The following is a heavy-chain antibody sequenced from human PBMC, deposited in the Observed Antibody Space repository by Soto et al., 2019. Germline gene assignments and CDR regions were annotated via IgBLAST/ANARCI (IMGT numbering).Heavy chain of an antibody. CDR2: ISGNSADT. J-gene: IGHJ4*02. V-gene: IGHV1-18*01. CDR1: GYTFSSYA. CDR3: AKGGYYDRSGPPALGYCDC. D-gene: IGHD3-22*01. Sequence: QVQLVQSGAEVKKPGASVKVSCKASGYTFSSYAITWVRQAPGQGLEWMGWISGNSADTKYAQKLQGRVTMSTDTSPITAYMELRSLRCDDTAVYYCAKGGYYDRSGPPALGYCDCWGQGTLLTDSS.